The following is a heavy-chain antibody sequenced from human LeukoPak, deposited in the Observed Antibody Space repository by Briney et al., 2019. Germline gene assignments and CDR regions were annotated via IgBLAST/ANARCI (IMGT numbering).Heavy chain of an antibody. CDR1: GFTFSSYE. CDR3: ARDRVYYDSTAFDI. D-gene: IGHD3-22*01. V-gene: IGHV3-48*03. Sequence: GGSLRLSCAASGFTFSSYEMNWVRQAPGKGLEWVSYISSSGSTIYYADSVKGRFTISRDNAKNSLYLQMNSLRAEDTAVYYCARDRVYYDSTAFDIWGQGTMVTVSS. J-gene: IGHJ3*02. CDR2: ISSSGSTI.